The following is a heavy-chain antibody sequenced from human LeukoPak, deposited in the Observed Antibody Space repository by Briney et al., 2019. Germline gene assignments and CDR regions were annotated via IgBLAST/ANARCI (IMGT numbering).Heavy chain of an antibody. J-gene: IGHJ6*02. CDR1: RGSISSYY. V-gene: IGHV4-59*01. Sequence: SETLSLTCTVSRGSISSYYWTWIRQPPGKGLEWIGYIYYSGSTNYNPSLKSRVTISVDPSTNQFSLKLRSVTAADTAVYYCARGVGGSGSYYYYGMDAWGQGTTVTVSS. D-gene: IGHD3-10*01. CDR3: ARGVGGSGSYYYYGMDA. CDR2: IYYSGST.